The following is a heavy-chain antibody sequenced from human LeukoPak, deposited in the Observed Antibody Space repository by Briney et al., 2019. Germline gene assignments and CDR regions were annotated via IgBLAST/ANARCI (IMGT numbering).Heavy chain of an antibody. Sequence: NSSETLSLTCTVSGGSISSYYWSWLRQPAGKGLEWVGRIYTSGSTTYNPSLKSRVTMSVATSKDQFSLKLSSVTAADRAVYYCAREHCGGDCYSRDDAFDIWGQGTMVTVSS. CDR3: AREHCGGDCYSRDDAFDI. CDR2: IYTSGST. V-gene: IGHV4-4*07. CDR1: GGSISSYY. J-gene: IGHJ3*02. D-gene: IGHD2-21*01.